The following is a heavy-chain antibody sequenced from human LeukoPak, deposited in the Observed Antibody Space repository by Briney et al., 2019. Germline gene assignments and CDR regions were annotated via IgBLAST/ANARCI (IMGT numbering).Heavy chain of an antibody. Sequence: PGGSLRLSCAASGFTFTDYWMHWVRQVPGKGLVWVSIINTDTRGTYYADSVKGRFTISRDNAKSTLYLQMDSLRAEDTAVYYCARAGAYHFDNSGQGNLVTVSS. CDR3: ARAGAYHFDN. CDR2: INTDTRGT. J-gene: IGHJ4*02. D-gene: IGHD3-16*01. CDR1: GFTFTDYW. V-gene: IGHV3-74*01.